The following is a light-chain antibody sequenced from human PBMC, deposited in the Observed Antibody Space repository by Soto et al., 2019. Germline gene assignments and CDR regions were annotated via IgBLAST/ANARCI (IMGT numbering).Light chain of an antibody. CDR2: HAS. CDR1: QGVGND. CDR3: LQDNYKTLT. Sequence: AVQMTQSPSSLSASVGDRVTITCRASQGVGNDLAWYQQRPGKAPNLLIFHASTLQSGVPSRFSGSGSGTDFTLTISGLQPEDSATYYCLQDNYKTLTFGGGIKVAIK. J-gene: IGKJ4*01. V-gene: IGKV1-6*01.